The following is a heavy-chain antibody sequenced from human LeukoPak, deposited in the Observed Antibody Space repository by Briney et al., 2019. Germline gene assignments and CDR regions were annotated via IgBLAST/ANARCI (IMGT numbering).Heavy chain of an antibody. J-gene: IGHJ6*03. CDR2: IHYSGST. D-gene: IGHD3-10*01. CDR1: GGSITSYY. V-gene: IGHV4-59*01. Sequence: SETLSLTCTVSGGSITSYYWSWIRQPPGKGLEWIGYIHYSGSTHYNPPLKSRVTITVDTSKNQLSLKLSSVTAADTAVYYCARVEEGYGSGRRENYYYYYMDVWGKGTTVTISS. CDR3: ARVEEGYGSGRRENYYYYYMDV.